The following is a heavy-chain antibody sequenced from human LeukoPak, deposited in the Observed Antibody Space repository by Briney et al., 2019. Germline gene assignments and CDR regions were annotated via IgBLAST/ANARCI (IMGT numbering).Heavy chain of an antibody. CDR3: AREVSHWFFDV. CDR1: GFTFSGYW. CDR2: IKQDESET. J-gene: IGHJ2*01. Sequence: PGGSLRLSCAASGFTFSGYWMSWVRQAPGKGLEWVANIKQDESETYYVDSTKGRFTISRDNAKNSLFLQMDSLRAEDTAVYFCAREVSHWFFDVWGRGALVTVSS. V-gene: IGHV3-7*01.